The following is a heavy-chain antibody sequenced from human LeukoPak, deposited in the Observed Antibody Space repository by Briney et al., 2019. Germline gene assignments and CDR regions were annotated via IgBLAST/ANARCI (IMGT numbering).Heavy chain of an antibody. D-gene: IGHD2-21*02. Sequence: SLKVSCKTSGGTFNNSAISWVRQAPGQGLEWLGGIMPLFGTAGYAQKFQGRVTITKDESTRTVYLELTSLTSDDTAVYYCARDVHGDHGSGWFDPWGQGTLVSVSS. CDR3: ARDVHGDHGSGWFDP. J-gene: IGHJ5*02. CDR1: GGTFNNSA. CDR2: IMPLFGTA. V-gene: IGHV1-69*05.